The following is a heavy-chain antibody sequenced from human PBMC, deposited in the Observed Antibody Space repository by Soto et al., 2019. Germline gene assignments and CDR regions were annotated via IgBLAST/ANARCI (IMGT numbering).Heavy chain of an antibody. V-gene: IGHV3-23*01. CDR2: ISGSGGST. CDR3: AKDGEGIAAAGDAFDI. Sequence: GGSLRLSCAASGFTFSSYAMSWVRQAPGKGLEWVSAISGSGGSTYYADSVKGRFTISRDNSKNTLYLQMNSLRAEDTAVYYCAKDGEGIAAAGDAFDIWGQGTMVTVSS. D-gene: IGHD6-13*01. J-gene: IGHJ3*02. CDR1: GFTFSSYA.